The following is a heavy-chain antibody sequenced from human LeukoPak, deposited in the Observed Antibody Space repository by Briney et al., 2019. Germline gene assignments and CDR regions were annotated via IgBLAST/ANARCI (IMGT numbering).Heavy chain of an antibody. D-gene: IGHD1-26*01. CDR2: IYTSGST. J-gene: IGHJ4*02. CDR3: ARDSGSYYGVDH. V-gene: IGHV4-61*02. CDR1: GGSISSGSYY. Sequence: PSQTLSLTCTVSGGSISSGSYYWSWIRQPAGKGLEWIGRIYTSGSTNYNPSLKGRVTISVDTSKNQFSLKLSSVTAADTAVYYCARDSGSYYGVDHWGQGTLVTVSS.